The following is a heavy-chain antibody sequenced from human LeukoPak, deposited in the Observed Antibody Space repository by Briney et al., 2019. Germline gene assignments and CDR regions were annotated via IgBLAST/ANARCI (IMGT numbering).Heavy chain of an antibody. CDR2: IIPIFGTA. Sequence: SVKVSCKASGGTFSSYAISWVRQAPGQGLEWMGGIIPIFGTANYAQKFQGRVTITADESTSTAYMELSSLRSEDTAVYYCADNRYSGSQSDAFDIWGQGTMVTVSS. CDR3: ADNRYSGSQSDAFDI. V-gene: IGHV1-69*13. CDR1: GGTFSSYA. D-gene: IGHD1-26*01. J-gene: IGHJ3*02.